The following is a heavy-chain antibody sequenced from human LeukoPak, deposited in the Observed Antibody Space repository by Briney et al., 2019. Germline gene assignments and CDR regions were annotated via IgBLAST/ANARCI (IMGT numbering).Heavy chain of an antibody. V-gene: IGHV3-23*01. CDR1: GFTFSRYG. Sequence: RAGGTLRLSCAASGFTFSRYGMTWVRQSPGKGLEWVSAISGSGGSAYYADSVKGRFTISRDNSKNTLYLQMNSLRAEDTAVYYCARRAGAYSHPYDYWGQGTLVTVSS. CDR3: ARRAGAYSHPYDY. J-gene: IGHJ4*02. CDR2: ISGSGGSA. D-gene: IGHD4/OR15-4a*01.